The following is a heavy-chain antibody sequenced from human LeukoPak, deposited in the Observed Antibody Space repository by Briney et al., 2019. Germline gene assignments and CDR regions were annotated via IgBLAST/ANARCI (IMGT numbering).Heavy chain of an antibody. CDR1: GGSISSYY. CDR3: ASFPVPWYYGSGPNDAFDI. Sequence: KPSETLSLTCTVSGGSISSYYWSWIRQPPGKGLEWIGYIHYSGSTNYNPSLKSRVTISVDTSKNQFSLKLSSVTAADTAVYYCASFPVPWYYGSGPNDAFDIWGQGTMVTVSS. CDR2: IHYSGST. J-gene: IGHJ3*02. D-gene: IGHD3-10*01. V-gene: IGHV4-59*01.